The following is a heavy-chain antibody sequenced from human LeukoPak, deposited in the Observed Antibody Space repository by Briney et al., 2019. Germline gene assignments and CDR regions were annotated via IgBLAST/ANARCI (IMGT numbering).Heavy chain of an antibody. Sequence: GGSLRLSCAASGFTFSSYWMSWVRQAPGKGLEWVANIKQDGSEKYYVDSVKGRFTTSSDNAKNSLYLQMNSLRAEDTAVYYCASVFSLRFEPSDYFYYWGQGTLVTVSS. CDR1: GFTFSSYW. CDR3: ASVFSLRFEPSDYFYY. V-gene: IGHV3-7*01. D-gene: IGHD5-12*01. CDR2: IKQDGSEK. J-gene: IGHJ4*02.